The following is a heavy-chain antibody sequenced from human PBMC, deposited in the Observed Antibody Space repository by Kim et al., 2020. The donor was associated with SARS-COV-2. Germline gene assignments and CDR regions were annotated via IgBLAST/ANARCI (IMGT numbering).Heavy chain of an antibody. CDR3: AKDVVPTLYDSSGYYSENAFDI. CDR2: ISWNSGSI. V-gene: IGHV3-9*01. CDR1: GFTFDDYA. J-gene: IGHJ3*02. D-gene: IGHD3-22*01. Sequence: GGSLRLSCAASGFTFDDYAMHWVRQAPGKGLEWVSGISWNSGSIGYADSVKGRFTISRDNAKNSLYLQMNSLRAEDTALYYCAKDVVPTLYDSSGYYSENAFDIWGQGTMVTVSS.